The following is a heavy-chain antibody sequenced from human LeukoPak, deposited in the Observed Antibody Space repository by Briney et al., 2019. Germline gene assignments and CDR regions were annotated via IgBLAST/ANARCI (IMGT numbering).Heavy chain of an antibody. Sequence: GGSLRLSCAGSGFTFSNAWMNWVRQAPGKGLEWVGRIKSKSVGGTIDYAAPVKGRFTLSRDDSKNTVYLQMNSLKTEDTAVYSCTTGGYDFDYWGQGALVTVSS. V-gene: IGHV3-15*01. CDR3: TTGGYDFDY. D-gene: IGHD6-25*01. CDR1: GFTFSNAW. J-gene: IGHJ4*02. CDR2: IKSKSVGGTI.